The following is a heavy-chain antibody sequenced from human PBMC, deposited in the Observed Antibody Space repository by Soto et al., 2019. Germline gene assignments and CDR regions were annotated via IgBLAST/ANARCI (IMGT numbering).Heavy chain of an antibody. CDR1: GGTFSSYA. V-gene: IGHV1-69*13. J-gene: IGHJ3*02. CDR3: ARLRVLGQLVHAFDI. Sequence: SVKVSCKASGGTFSSYAISWVRQAPGQGLEWMGGIIPIFGTANYAQKFQGRVTITADESTSTAYMELSSLRSEDTDVYYCARLRVLGQLVHAFDIWGQGTTVTVSS. D-gene: IGHD6-13*01. CDR2: IIPIFGTA.